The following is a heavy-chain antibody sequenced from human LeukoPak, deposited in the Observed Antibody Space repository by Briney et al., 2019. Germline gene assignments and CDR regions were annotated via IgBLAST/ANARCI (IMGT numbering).Heavy chain of an antibody. V-gene: IGHV3-7*01. CDR1: GFTFTETW. CDR2: INHEGGGI. D-gene: IGHD1-1*01. CDR3: ATYINWVAGDV. Sequence: GGSLRLSCSPAGFTFTETWMSWVPQVPEQRLEWVAHINHEGGGIQYVDSVKGRFTISRDNAKGSVYLQMNSLRAEDTAIYHCATYINWVAGDVWGQGTTVTVSS. J-gene: IGHJ6*02.